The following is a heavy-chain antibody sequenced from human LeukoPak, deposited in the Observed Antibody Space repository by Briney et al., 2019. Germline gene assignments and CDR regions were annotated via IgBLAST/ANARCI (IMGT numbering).Heavy chain of an antibody. CDR2: IYHSGST. Sequence: SQTLSLTCAVSGGSISSGGYSWSWIRQPPGKGLEWIGYIYHSGSTYYNPSLKSRVTISVDTSKNQFSLKLSSVTAADTAVYYCAREEVWGIAVAGTYYFDYWGQGTLVTVSS. J-gene: IGHJ4*02. CDR3: AREEVWGIAVAGTYYFDY. CDR1: GGSISSGGYS. V-gene: IGHV4-30-2*01. D-gene: IGHD6-19*01.